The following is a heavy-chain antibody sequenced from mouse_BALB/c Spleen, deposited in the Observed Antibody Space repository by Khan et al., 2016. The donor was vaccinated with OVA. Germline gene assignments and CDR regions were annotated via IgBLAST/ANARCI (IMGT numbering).Heavy chain of an antibody. J-gene: IGHJ4*01. Sequence: EVQLVESGPGLVKPSQSLSLTCTVTGYSITSDYAWNWIRQFPGNKLEWMGYISSSGSTNYRPALKSRISITRATSKNQFFLQLHSGTTAESAACYCARDGSRYNYAMDYWGQGTSVTVSS. V-gene: IGHV3-2*02. D-gene: IGHD2-3*01. CDR2: ISSSGST. CDR1: GYSITSDYA. CDR3: ARDGSRYNYAMDY.